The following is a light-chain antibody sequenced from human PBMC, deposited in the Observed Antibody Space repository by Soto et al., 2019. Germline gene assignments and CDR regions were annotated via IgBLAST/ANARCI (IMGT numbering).Light chain of an antibody. V-gene: IGLV1-51*01. CDR2: DNN. J-gene: IGLJ1*01. Sequence: QSVLTQPPSVSAAPGQKVTISCSGSSSNIGNNYVSWYQQLPGTAPKLLIYDNNKRPSGIPDRFSGSKSGTSGTLGITGLQTGDEADYYCGTWDSSLSAGVFGTGTKLTVL. CDR3: GTWDSSLSAGV. CDR1: SSNIGNNY.